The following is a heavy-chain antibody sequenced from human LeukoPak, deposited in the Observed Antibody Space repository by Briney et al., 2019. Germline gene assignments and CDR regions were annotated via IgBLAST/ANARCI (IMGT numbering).Heavy chain of an antibody. Sequence: SETLSLTCTVSGGSISSSDYHWGWIRQPPGKGLEWIGSIYYTGSTYYNPSLKSRVSISVDTSNNQFSLKLSSGTAADTAVYYCVRHERPGWDIDYWGQGTLVTVSS. CDR2: IYYTGST. CDR3: VRHERPGWDIDY. D-gene: IGHD6-19*01. J-gene: IGHJ4*02. CDR1: GGSISSSDYH. V-gene: IGHV4-39*01.